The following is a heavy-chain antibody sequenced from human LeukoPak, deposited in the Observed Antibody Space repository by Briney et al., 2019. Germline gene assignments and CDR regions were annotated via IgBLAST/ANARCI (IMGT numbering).Heavy chain of an antibody. V-gene: IGHV1-46*03. CDR2: INPSGGLT. CDR3: TRGGWELLHGPFKYFDY. J-gene: IGHJ4*02. CDR1: GYTFTGYY. D-gene: IGHD1-26*01. Sequence: ASVKVSCKASGYTFTGYYMHWVRQAPGQGLEWMGMINPSGGLTIYAQKFRGRVTMTRDTSTSTVYMELSSLRSEDTAVYYCTRGGWELLHGPFKYFDYWGQGTLVTVSS.